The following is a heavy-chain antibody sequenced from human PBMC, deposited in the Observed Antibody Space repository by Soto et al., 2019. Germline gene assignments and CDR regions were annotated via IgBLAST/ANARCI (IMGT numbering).Heavy chain of an antibody. CDR3: ARGTFGVVTD. Sequence: PTETLSLTCTVSGGSXSSYYWSWIRQSPGKGLEWIGYMYYSGSTNYNPSLKSRVTISIDTSRNQFSLKLSSVTAADTAVYYCARGTFGVVTDWGQGTLVTVSS. V-gene: IGHV4-59*01. CDR2: MYYSGST. D-gene: IGHD3-3*01. CDR1: GGSXSSYY. J-gene: IGHJ4*02.